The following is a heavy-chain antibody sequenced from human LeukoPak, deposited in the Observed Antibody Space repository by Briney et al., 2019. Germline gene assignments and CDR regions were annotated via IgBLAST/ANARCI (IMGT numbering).Heavy chain of an antibody. CDR2: IYYSGST. J-gene: IGHJ3*02. CDR1: GASISSSTYD. CDR3: ARPVGRGAFDI. D-gene: IGHD1-26*01. V-gene: IGHV4-39*01. Sequence: SETLSLTCTVSGASISSSTYDWDWIRQAPGKGREWIGSIYYSGSTYYNPCVKSRFTRSVNKAKNTFYRKQTSVTAADTAVYYCARPVGRGAFDIWGQGTMVIVSS.